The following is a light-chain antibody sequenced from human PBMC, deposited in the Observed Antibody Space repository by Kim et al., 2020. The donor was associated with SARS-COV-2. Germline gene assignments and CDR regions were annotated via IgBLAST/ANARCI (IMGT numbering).Light chain of an antibody. J-gene: IGKJ1*01. V-gene: IGKV1-5*03. CDR3: QQYNSYPWT. CDR2: KAS. Sequence: ESVEDRVTITCRASQSISSWLAWYQQKPGKAPKLLIYKASSLESGVPSRFSGSGSGTEFTLTISSLQPDDFATYYCQQYNSYPWTFGQGTKVDIK. CDR1: QSISSW.